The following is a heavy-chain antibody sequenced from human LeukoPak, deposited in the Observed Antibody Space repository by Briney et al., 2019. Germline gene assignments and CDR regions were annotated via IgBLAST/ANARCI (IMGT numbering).Heavy chain of an antibody. CDR1: GFTFSSYA. D-gene: IGHD7-27*01. V-gene: IGHV3-23*01. CDR2: ISGSGGST. CDR3: AKAGTGGTLVDY. J-gene: IGHJ4*02. Sequence: PGGSLRLSCAASGFTFSSYAMSCGRQAPGKGLEWVSAISGSGGSTYYADSVKGRFTISRDNTKNTLYLQMNSLRAEDTAVYYCAKAGTGGTLVDYWGQGTLVTVSS.